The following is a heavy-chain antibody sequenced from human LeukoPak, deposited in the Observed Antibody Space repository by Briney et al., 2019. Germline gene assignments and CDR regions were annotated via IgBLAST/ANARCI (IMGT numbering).Heavy chain of an antibody. CDR3: TRDLYCSGASCSFDY. CDR1: GDSVSSNSVA. D-gene: IGHD2-15*01. J-gene: IGHJ4*02. Sequence: SPTLSLRRSISGDSVSSNSVAWNWIRQSPSRGLEWLGRTYYRSKWYNDYAGSVRSRITITPDTSNNQFSLQLNSVTPEDTAVYYCTRDLYCSGASCSFDYWGQGTLVTVSS. CDR2: TYYRSKWYN. V-gene: IGHV6-1*01.